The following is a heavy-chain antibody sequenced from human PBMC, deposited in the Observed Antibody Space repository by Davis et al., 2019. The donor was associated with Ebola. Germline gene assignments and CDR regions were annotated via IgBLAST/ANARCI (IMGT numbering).Heavy chain of an antibody. J-gene: IGHJ4*02. V-gene: IGHV3-30*03. CDR3: AAINYDIFTGYYQDY. CDR2: TSYDGSNK. Sequence: GESLKISCAASGFTFSTYGMHWVRQAPGKGLEWVAVTSYDGSNKYYADSVKGRFTISRDNSKSTLFLQMNSLRAEDTAVYYCAAINYDIFTGYYQDYWGQGTQVTVSS. D-gene: IGHD3-9*01. CDR1: GFTFSTYG.